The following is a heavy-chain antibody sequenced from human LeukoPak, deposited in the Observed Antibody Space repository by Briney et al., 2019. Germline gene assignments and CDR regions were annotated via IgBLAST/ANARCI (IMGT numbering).Heavy chain of an antibody. CDR3: ASWSKSRCSGGSCYSGYAFDI. Sequence: GRSLRLSCAASGFTFSSYGMHWVRQAPGKGLEWVAVISYDGSNKYYADSVKGRFTISRDNSKNTLYLQMNSLRAEDTAVYYCASWSKSRCSGGSCYSGYAFDIWGQGTMVTVSS. V-gene: IGHV3-30*03. CDR1: GFTFSSYG. CDR2: ISYDGSNK. D-gene: IGHD2-15*01. J-gene: IGHJ3*02.